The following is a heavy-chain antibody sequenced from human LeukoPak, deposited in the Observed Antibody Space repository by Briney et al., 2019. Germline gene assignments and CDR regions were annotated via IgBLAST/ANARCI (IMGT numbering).Heavy chain of an antibody. D-gene: IGHD2-8*01. V-gene: IGHV4-59*12. J-gene: IGHJ4*02. Sequence: SETLSLTCTVSGGSISTYYWSWIRQPPGKGLEWIGFIYYSGSANYNPSLKSRVTISVDTSKNQFSLNLSSVTAADTAVYYCSRENGAFSPFGYWGQGYLVTVLS. CDR3: SRENGAFSPFGY. CDR1: GGSISTYY. CDR2: IYYSGSA.